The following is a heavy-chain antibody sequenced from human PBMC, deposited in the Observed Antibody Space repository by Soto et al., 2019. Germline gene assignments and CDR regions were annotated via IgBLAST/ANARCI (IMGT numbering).Heavy chain of an antibody. V-gene: IGHV4-39*01. CDR1: AGSISSSSYF. J-gene: IGHJ4*02. CDR3: ATRLYHSRGYYYVPY. Sequence: QLQLQESGPGLVKPSETLSLTCTVSAGSISSSSYFSGWIRQPPGKGLEWIGTIDYRGSTSYNPSLKSRVTISVDTSKNQFSLTLSYVTAADTAVYYCATRLYHSRGYYYVPYWGQGTLVTVSS. CDR2: IDYRGST. D-gene: IGHD3-22*01.